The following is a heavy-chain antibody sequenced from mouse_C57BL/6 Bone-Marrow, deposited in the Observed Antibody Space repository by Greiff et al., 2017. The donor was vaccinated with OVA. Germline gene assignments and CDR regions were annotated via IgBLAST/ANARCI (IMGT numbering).Heavy chain of an antibody. D-gene: IGHD1-1*01. CDR1: GYTFTSYG. J-gene: IGHJ3*01. CDR3: ARGFLYGSIAY. V-gene: IGHV1-81*01. Sequence: VQLKESGAELARPGASVKLSCKASGYTFTSYGISWVKQRTGQGLEWIGEIYPRSGNTYYNEKFKGKATLTADKSSSTAYMELRSLTSEDSAVYFCARGFLYGSIAYWGQGTLVTVSA. CDR2: IYPRSGNT.